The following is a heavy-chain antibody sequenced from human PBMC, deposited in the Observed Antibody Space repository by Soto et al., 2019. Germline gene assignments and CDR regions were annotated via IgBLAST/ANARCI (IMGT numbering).Heavy chain of an antibody. CDR2: ISSRSDI. CDR3: AREYTAWPLAYGLDV. V-gene: IGHV3-21*01. Sequence: GGSLRLSCVGSGFTFSTYSINWVRQAPGKGLEWVSSISSRSDIYYADSVKGRFTISRDNAKNSVSLQMNSLRAEDTAVYYCAREYTAWPLAYGLDVWVQGT. CDR1: GFTFSTYS. J-gene: IGHJ6*02. D-gene: IGHD2-2*02.